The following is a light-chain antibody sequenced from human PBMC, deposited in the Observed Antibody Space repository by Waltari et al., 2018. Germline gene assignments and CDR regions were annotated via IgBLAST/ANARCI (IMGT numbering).Light chain of an antibody. CDR1: QSINTW. J-gene: IGKJ3*01. CDR2: KAS. Sequence: DIRMTQFPSTLSASVGDRVTITCRASQSINTWLAWYQQRPGKAPKVLIYKASTLESGVPSRFSGSGSVTEFTLTISSLQHDDFATYYCQQYDSYLFTFGPGTTVDVK. V-gene: IGKV1-5*03. CDR3: QQYDSYLFT.